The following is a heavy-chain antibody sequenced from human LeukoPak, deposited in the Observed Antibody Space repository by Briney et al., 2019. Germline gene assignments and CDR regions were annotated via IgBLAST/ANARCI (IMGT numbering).Heavy chain of an antibody. CDR2: IYNSGST. CDR1: GGSISSDDYY. Sequence: SQTLSLTCTVSGGSISSDDYYWSWIRQPPGKGLEWIGYIYNSGSTYYNPSLKSRVTISVDTSKNQFSLKLSSVTAADTAVYYCAKRGSNTWSDFDYWGQGTLVTVSS. V-gene: IGHV4-30-4*08. CDR3: AKRGSNTWSDFDY. J-gene: IGHJ4*02. D-gene: IGHD6-13*01.